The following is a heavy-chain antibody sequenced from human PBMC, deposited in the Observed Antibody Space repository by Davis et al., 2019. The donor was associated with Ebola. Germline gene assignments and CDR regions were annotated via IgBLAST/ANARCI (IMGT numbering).Heavy chain of an antibody. V-gene: IGHV4-34*01. CDR2: INHSGST. J-gene: IGHJ6*03. CDR3: ARAGMAAAGNYYYYYMDV. D-gene: IGHD6-13*01. Sequence: PSETLSLTCAVYGGSFSGYYWSWIRQPPGKGLEWIGEINHSGSTNYNPSLKSRVTISVDTSKNQFSLKLSSVTAADTAVYYCARAGMAAAGNYYYYYMDVWGKGTTVTVSS. CDR1: GGSFSGYY.